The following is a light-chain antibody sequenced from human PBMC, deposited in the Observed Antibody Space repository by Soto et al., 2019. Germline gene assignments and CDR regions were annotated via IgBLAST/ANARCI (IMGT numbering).Light chain of an antibody. CDR2: DAS. CDR1: SSDVGGYNY. J-gene: IGLJ1*01. CDR3: SSYTSSGTYV. Sequence: QSALAQPASVSGSPGQSITISCTGTSSDVGGYNYVYWYQQHPGKAPKVMIYDASNRPSGVSNRFSGSKSGNTASLTISGLQAEDEADYFCSSYTSSGTYVFGTGTKVTVL. V-gene: IGLV2-14*01.